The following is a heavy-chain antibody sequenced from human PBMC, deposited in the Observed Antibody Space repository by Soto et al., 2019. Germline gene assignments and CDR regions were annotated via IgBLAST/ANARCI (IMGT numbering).Heavy chain of an antibody. D-gene: IGHD2-8*01. V-gene: IGHV1-2*04. Sequence: SVEVSCKASGYSFTDYHIHWVRQAPGQGLEWLGRINPKSGGTSTAQKFQGWVTMTTDTSISTAYMELTRLTSDDTAIYYCARGDSTDCSNGVCSFFYNLDMDVCG. J-gene: IGHJ6*02. CDR3: ARGDSTDCSNGVCSFFYNLDMDV. CDR2: INPKSGGT. CDR1: GYSFTDYH.